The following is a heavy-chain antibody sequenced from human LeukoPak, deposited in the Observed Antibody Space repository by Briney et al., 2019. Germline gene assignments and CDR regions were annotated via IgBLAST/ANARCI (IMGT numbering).Heavy chain of an antibody. V-gene: IGHV1-46*01. CDR1: GYTFTGYY. Sequence: GASVKVSCKASGYTFTGYYMHWVRQAPGQGVEWMGIINPSGGSTSYAQKFQGRVTMTRDMSTSTVYMELSSLRSEDTAVYYCAREGDTYYYEENFQHWGQGTLVTVSS. CDR2: INPSGGST. CDR3: AREGDTYYYEENFQH. D-gene: IGHD3-22*01. J-gene: IGHJ1*01.